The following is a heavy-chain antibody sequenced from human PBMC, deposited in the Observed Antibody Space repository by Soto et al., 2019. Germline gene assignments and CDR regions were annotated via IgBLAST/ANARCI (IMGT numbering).Heavy chain of an antibody. D-gene: IGHD6-19*01. V-gene: IGHV3-23*01. CDR1: GFTFSSSA. CDR2: ISGGSVST. Sequence: EEQLLESGGGLVQPGGSLRLSCAASGFTFSSSAMSWVRQAPGKGLEWVSSISGGSVSTYYADSVKGRFTISRDNSKNTLYVQMNSLRAEDTALYYCAKGVRAVAGPMDVRGQGTTVTVSS. J-gene: IGHJ6*02. CDR3: AKGVRAVAGPMDV.